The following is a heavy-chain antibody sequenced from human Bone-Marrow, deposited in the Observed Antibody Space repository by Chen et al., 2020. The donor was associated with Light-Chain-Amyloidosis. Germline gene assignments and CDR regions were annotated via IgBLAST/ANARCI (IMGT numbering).Heavy chain of an antibody. D-gene: IGHD5-12*01. CDR3: ARRRDGYNFDY. CDR2: IYPDDSDA. J-gene: IGHJ4*02. Sequence: EVQLEQSGPEVEKPGESLKISCKGPGYTFPNYWIGWVRQMPGKGLEWMGVIYPDDSDARYSPSFEGQVTISADKSITTAXXXXRSLKASDTAMYYCARRRDGYNFDYWGQGTLVTVSS. CDR1: GYTFPNYW. V-gene: IGHV5-51*01.